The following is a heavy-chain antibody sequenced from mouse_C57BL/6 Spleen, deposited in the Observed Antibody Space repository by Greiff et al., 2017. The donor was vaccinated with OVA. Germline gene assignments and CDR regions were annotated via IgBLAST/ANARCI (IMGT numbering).Heavy chain of an antibody. J-gene: IGHJ2*01. Sequence: EVKLQQSGAELVRPGASVKLSCTASGFNIKDDYMHWVKQRPEQGLEWIGWIDPENGDTEYASKFQGKATITADTSSNTAYLQLSSLTSEDTAVYYCTTVVADYWGQGTTLTVSS. CDR3: TTVVADY. CDR1: GFNIKDDY. V-gene: IGHV14-4*01. D-gene: IGHD1-1*01. CDR2: IDPENGDT.